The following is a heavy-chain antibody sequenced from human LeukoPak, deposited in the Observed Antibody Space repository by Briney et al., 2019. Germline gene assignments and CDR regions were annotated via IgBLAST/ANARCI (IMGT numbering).Heavy chain of an antibody. J-gene: IGHJ3*02. CDR3: ASSPGYCSSTSCYTDAFDI. CDR1: GGTFSSYA. V-gene: IGHV1-69*05. D-gene: IGHD2-2*02. Sequence: GASVKVSCKASGGTFSSYAISWVRQAPGQGLEWMGAIIPIFGTANYAQKFQGRVTITTDESTSTAYMELSSLRSEDTAVYYCASSPGYCSSTSCYTDAFDIWGQGTVVTVSS. CDR2: IIPIFGTA.